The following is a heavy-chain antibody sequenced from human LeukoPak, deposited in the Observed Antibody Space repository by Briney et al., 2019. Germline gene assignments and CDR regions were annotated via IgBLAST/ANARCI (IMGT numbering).Heavy chain of an antibody. J-gene: IGHJ4*02. V-gene: IGHV3-30*02. CDR1: GFTFSSYG. CDR3: AKDLRKLRYFDYEIDY. CDR2: IRYDGSNK. Sequence: PGGSLRLSCAASGFTFSSYGMHWVRQAPGKGLEWVAFIRYDGSNKYYADSVKGRFTISRDNSKNTLYLQMNSLRAEDTAVYYCAKDLRKLRYFDYEIDYWGQGTLVTVSS. D-gene: IGHD3-9*01.